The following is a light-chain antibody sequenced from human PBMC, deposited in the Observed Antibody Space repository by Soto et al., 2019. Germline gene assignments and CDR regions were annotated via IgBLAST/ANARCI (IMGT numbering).Light chain of an antibody. CDR3: CSDAGRSTYG. V-gene: IGLV2-23*02. CDR1: GSYNF. J-gene: IGLJ1*01. CDR2: EVS. Sequence: QSVLTQPASVSGSPGQLITISCTVGSYNFVSWYQQHPGKAPKVLIYEVSKRPSGVSDRFSGPKSGNTASLTISGLQAEDEADYYCCSDAGRSTYGFGTGTKVHV.